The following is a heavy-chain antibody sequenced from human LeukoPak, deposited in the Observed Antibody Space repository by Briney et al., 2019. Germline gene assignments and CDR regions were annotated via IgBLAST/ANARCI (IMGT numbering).Heavy chain of an antibody. V-gene: IGHV3-21*01. Sequence: SGGSLRLSCAASGFTFSSYSMNWVRQAPGKGMEWVSSISSSSSYIYYADSVKGRFTISRDNAKNSLYLQMNSLIAEDTAVYYCARDKGNSYNWFDPWGQGTLVTVSS. J-gene: IGHJ5*02. CDR3: ARDKGNSYNWFDP. CDR1: GFTFSSYS. CDR2: ISSSSSYI.